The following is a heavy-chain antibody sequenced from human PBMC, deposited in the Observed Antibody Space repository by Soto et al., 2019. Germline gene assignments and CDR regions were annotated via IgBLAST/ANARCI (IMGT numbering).Heavy chain of an antibody. J-gene: IGHJ5*02. CDR1: GFTFSNAW. CDR3: TTVRTQLGVGSWFDP. Sequence: EVQLVESGGGLVKPGGSLRLSCAASGFTFSNAWMNWVRQAPGKGLEWVGRIKSKTDGGTTDYAAPVKGRFTISRDDSKNTLYLQMISLKTEGTAVYYCTTVRTQLGVGSWFDPWGQGTLVTVSS. CDR2: IKSKTDGGTT. V-gene: IGHV3-15*07. D-gene: IGHD2-15*01.